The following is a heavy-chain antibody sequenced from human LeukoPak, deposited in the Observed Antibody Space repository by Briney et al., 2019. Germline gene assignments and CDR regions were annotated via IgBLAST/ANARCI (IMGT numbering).Heavy chain of an antibody. CDR2: ISSSSSYI. CDR3: ARIGYDDPNFDY. V-gene: IGHV3-21*01. J-gene: IGHJ4*02. Sequence: GGSLRLSCAASGFTFSSYSMNWVRQAPGKGLEWVSSISSSSSYIYYADSVKGRFTISRDNAKNSLYLQMNSPRAEDTAVYYCARIGYDDPNFDYWGQGTLVTVSS. CDR1: GFTFSSYS. D-gene: IGHD5-12*01.